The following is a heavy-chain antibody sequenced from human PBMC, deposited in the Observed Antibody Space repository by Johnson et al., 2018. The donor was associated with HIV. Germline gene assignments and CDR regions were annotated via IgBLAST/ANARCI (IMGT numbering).Heavy chain of an antibody. V-gene: IGHV3-11*04. Sequence: QVQLVESGGGLVKPGGSLRLSCAASGFTFRDYYMSWIRQAPGKGLEWVSYISSSGSSISYADSVKGRFTISRDNAKNSLYLQMNSLRAEDTAVYYCARGGDVVWFGEFPGAFDVWGQGTMVTVSS. CDR3: ARGGDVVWFGEFPGAFDV. J-gene: IGHJ3*01. D-gene: IGHD3-10*01. CDR2: ISSSGSSI. CDR1: GFTFRDYY.